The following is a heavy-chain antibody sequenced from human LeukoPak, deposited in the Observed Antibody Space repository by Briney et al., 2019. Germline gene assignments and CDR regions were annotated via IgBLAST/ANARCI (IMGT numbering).Heavy chain of an antibody. Sequence: SETLSLTCTVSGGSISSYYWSWVRQPPGKGLEWLAYIYYGGSTNYNRSLKSRVTILVDTSKNQFSMELSSVTAEDTAVYHCARVSYYYDSSGYSLDIWREGTKVSV. J-gene: IGHJ3*02. CDR1: GGSISSYY. CDR3: ARVSYYYDSSGYSLDI. D-gene: IGHD3-22*01. V-gene: IGHV4-59*01. CDR2: IYYGGST.